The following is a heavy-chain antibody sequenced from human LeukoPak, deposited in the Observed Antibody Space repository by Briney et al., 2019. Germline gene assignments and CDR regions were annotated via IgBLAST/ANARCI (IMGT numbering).Heavy chain of an antibody. CDR2: VYDIGTT. CDR1: GGSIGSHY. J-gene: IGHJ4*02. V-gene: IGHV4-59*11. Sequence: KPSETLSLTCTVSGGSIGSHYWTWLRQTPGKGLEWIGYVYDIGTTKYNPSLKSRVTISVDTSKNQFSLRLSSVTAADTAVYYCARGGVLKSVDYWGQGTLVAVSS. CDR3: ARGGVLKSVDY. D-gene: IGHD3-16*01.